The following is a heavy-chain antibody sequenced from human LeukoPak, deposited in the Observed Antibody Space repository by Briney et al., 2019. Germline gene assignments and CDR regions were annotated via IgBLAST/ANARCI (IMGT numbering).Heavy chain of an antibody. J-gene: IGHJ6*02. CDR1: GFTFSSYA. CDR2: IYSVGTT. Sequence: GGSLRLSCAASGFTFSSYAMTWVRQAPGKGLEWVSVIYSVGTTYYADSVKGRFTISRDNSKNTVYLQMNSLRAEDTAVYYCARPSYGLQTYYYGMDVWGQGTTVTVSS. CDR3: ARPSYGLQTYYYGMDV. D-gene: IGHD4-11*01. V-gene: IGHV3-53*01.